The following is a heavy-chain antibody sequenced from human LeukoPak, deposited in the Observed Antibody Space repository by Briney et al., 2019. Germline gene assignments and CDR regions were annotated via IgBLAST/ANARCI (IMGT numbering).Heavy chain of an antibody. Sequence: PSETLSLTCTVSGGSISSYYWSWIRQPPGKGLERIGYIYYSGSTNYNPSLKSRVTISVDTSKNQFSLKLSSVTAADTAVYYCARRWETKVGATTYPKYYFDYWGQGTLVTVSS. V-gene: IGHV4-59*01. CDR1: GGSISSYY. CDR3: ARRWETKVGATTYPKYYFDY. D-gene: IGHD1-26*01. CDR2: IYYSGST. J-gene: IGHJ4*02.